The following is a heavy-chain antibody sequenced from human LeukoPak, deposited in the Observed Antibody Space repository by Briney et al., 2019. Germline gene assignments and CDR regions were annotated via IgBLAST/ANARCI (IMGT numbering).Heavy chain of an antibody. CDR1: GSTFSNAW. CDR2: IKSKTDGGTT. J-gene: IGHJ4*02. Sequence: GGSLRLSCAASGSTFSNAWMSWVRQAPGKGLEWVGHIKSKTDGGTTDYAAPVKGRFTISRDDSKNTLYLQMNSLKTEDTAVYYCTTAPHDYGDYGGGWGQGTLVTVSS. CDR3: TTAPHDYGDYGGG. V-gene: IGHV3-15*01. D-gene: IGHD4-17*01.